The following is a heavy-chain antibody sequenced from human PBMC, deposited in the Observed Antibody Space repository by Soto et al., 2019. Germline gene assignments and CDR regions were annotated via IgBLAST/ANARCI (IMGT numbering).Heavy chain of an antibody. Sequence: EPPAFTCTAAGGCMIRYYCSWIRQPAGKGLEWIGRIYTSGSTNYNPSLKSRVTMSVDTSKNQFSLTLSPVTAADTAVYYCESEGPAAAGTPFGDYSGQGSVVT. CDR1: GGCMIRYY. CDR2: IYTSGST. V-gene: IGHV4-4*07. D-gene: IGHD6-13*01. CDR3: ESEGPAAAGTPFGDY. J-gene: IGHJ4*02.